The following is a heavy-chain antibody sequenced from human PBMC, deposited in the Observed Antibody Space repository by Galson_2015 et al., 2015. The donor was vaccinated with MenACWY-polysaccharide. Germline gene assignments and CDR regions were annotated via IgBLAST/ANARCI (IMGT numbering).Heavy chain of an antibody. CDR3: ARDPHCGAGCSIHDAFDV. D-gene: IGHD2-21*02. CDR1: GFTFSRHW. V-gene: IGHV3-74*01. CDR2: IYTDGSST. J-gene: IGHJ3*01. Sequence: SLRLSCAAPGFTFSRHWMHWVRQAPGEGLVWVSRIYTDGSSTSYADSVKGRFTVSRDNAKNTVYLQMNSLRAEDTAVYYCARDPHCGAGCSIHDAFDVWGQGTKVTVSS.